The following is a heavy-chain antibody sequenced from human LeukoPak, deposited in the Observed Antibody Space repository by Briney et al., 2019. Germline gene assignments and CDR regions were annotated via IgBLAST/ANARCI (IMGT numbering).Heavy chain of an antibody. CDR2: FYSSGST. CDR1: GGSISSTTYY. J-gene: IGHJ4*02. Sequence: SETLSLTCTVSGGSISSTTYYWVWIRQSPGKGLEWIGNFYSSGSTYYNPSLKSRLTISVDTSKNQFSLNLASVTAADTAVYYCARQFDYCGQGTLVTVSS. CDR3: ARQFDY. V-gene: IGHV4-39*01.